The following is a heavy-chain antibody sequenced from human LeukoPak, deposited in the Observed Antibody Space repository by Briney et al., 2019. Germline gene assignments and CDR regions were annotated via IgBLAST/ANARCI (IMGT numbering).Heavy chain of an antibody. Sequence: VGTLSPSPEDSRITPATEALRLSRQAPAKALECVSSISRSGRDIYYAASVRGRFTISRDNARDSLYLQMNSLRVEDTAVYYCARGDESLQRNDALDIWGQGTMVTVSS. CDR2: ISRSGRDI. D-gene: IGHD4-11*01. CDR1: RITPATEA. CDR3: ARGDESLQRNDALDI. V-gene: IGHV3-21*01. J-gene: IGHJ3*02.